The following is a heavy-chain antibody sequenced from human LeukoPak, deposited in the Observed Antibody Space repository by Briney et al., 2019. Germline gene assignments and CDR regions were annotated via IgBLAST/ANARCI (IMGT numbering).Heavy chain of an antibody. V-gene: IGHV3-48*01. Sequence: GGSLRLSCAASGFTFSSYWMHWVRQAPGKGLVWVSNIGTSSTTIYYADSVKGRFTISRDNAKNSLYLQMNSLRADDTAVYYCARFAAGGSYYYYMDVWGKGTTVTVSS. J-gene: IGHJ6*03. D-gene: IGHD6-25*01. CDR1: GFTFSSYW. CDR2: IGTSSTTI. CDR3: ARFAAGGSYYYYMDV.